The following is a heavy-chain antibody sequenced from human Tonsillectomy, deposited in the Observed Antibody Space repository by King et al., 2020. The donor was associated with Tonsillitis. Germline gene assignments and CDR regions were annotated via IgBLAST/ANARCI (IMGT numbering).Heavy chain of an antibody. CDR1: GGTFSSYA. V-gene: IGHV1-69*04. J-gene: IGHJ1*01. Sequence: VQLVQSGAEVKKPGSSVKVSCKASGGTFSSYAISWVRQAPGQGLEWMGRIIPILGISNYSQKFQGRVTITADKSTSTAYMELSSLSSEDTAVYYCANRNTRPDGSSAYYLQYCHRWGQGTLITVSS. D-gene: IGHD3-22*01. CDR2: IIPILGIS. CDR3: ANRNTRPDGSSAYYLQYCHR.